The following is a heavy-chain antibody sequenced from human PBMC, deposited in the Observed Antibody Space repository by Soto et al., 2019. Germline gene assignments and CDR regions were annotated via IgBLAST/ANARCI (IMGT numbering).Heavy chain of an antibody. CDR3: ARARRLGIWDY. J-gene: IGHJ4*02. Sequence: SETLSLTCAVYGGSFSGYYWSWIRQPPGKGLEWIGEINHSGSTNYNPSLKSRVTISVDTSKNQFSLKLSSVTAADTAVYYCARARRLGIWDYWGQGTLVTVSS. CDR1: GGSFSGYY. D-gene: IGHD7-27*01. V-gene: IGHV4-34*01. CDR2: INHSGST.